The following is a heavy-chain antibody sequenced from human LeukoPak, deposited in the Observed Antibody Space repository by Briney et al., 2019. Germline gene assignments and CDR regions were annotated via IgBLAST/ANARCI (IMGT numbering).Heavy chain of an antibody. D-gene: IGHD4-11*01. V-gene: IGHV1-2*02. CDR3: ARDRDYSKTEMGFDY. Sequence: ASVKVSCKTSGHTFTDYYIHWVRQAPGQGLEWMGWINPDSGETKSAKKFQGRVTMTGDTSISTAYMELSRVTSDDTAVYYCARDRDYSKTEMGFDYWGQGTLVTVSS. CDR1: GHTFTDYY. CDR2: INPDSGET. J-gene: IGHJ4*02.